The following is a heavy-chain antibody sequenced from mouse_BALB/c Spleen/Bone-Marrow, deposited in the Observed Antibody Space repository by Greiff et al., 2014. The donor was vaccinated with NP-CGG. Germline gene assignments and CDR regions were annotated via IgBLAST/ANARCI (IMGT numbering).Heavy chain of an antibody. Sequence: DVQLQESGAELVKPGASVKLSCTASGFNIKDTYMHWVKQRPEQGLEWIGRIDPANGNTKYDPKFQGKATITADTSSNTAYLQLSSLTSGDTAVYYCARYYYGSSYFDYWGQGTTLTVSS. D-gene: IGHD1-1*01. V-gene: IGHV14-3*02. CDR2: IDPANGNT. CDR3: ARYYYGSSYFDY. J-gene: IGHJ2*01. CDR1: GFNIKDTY.